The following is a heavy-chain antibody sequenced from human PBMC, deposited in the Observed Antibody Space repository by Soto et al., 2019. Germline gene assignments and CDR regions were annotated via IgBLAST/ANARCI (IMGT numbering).Heavy chain of an antibody. Sequence: GASVKVSCKVSGYTLTELSMHWVRQAPGKGLEWMGGFDPEDGETIYAQKFQGRVTMTEDTSTDTAYMELSSLRSEDTAVYYCATDPGCGGDCYRFDYWGQGTLVTVSS. CDR1: GYTLTELS. CDR2: FDPEDGET. V-gene: IGHV1-24*01. CDR3: ATDPGCGGDCYRFDY. J-gene: IGHJ4*02. D-gene: IGHD2-21*02.